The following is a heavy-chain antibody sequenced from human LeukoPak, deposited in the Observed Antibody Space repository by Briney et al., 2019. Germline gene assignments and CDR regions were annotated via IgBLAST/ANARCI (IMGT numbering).Heavy chain of an antibody. D-gene: IGHD4-17*01. CDR3: AKRPSDYGDYVSYFDY. J-gene: IGHJ4*02. CDR1: GFSFISYG. CDR2: ISDDGRRK. Sequence: GGSLRLSCAASGFSFISYGMHWVRQAPGKGLEGVGGISDDGRRKDYADSVKGRFTISRDNSKDTLYLQMNSLTAEDTAVYYCAKRPSDYGDYVSYFDYWGQGTLVTVSS. V-gene: IGHV3-30*18.